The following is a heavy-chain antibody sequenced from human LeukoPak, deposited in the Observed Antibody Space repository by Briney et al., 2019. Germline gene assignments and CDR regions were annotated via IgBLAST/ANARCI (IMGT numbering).Heavy chain of an antibody. D-gene: IGHD3-22*01. CDR1: GFTFSSYS. V-gene: IGHV3-21*01. Sequence: PGGSLRLSCAASGFTFSSYSMNWVRQAPGKGLEWVSSISSSSSYIYYADSVKGRFTISRDNAKNSLYLQMNSLRAEDTAVYYCARDRGDSSGWSIYDSSGCFDYWGQGTLVTVSS. CDR2: ISSSSSYI. J-gene: IGHJ4*02. CDR3: ARDRGDSSGWSIYDSSGCFDY.